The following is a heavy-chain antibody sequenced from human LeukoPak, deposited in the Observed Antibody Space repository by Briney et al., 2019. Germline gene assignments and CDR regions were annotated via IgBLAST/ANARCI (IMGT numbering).Heavy chain of an antibody. CDR3: ARGAVGATGAFDY. Sequence: ASVKVSCKASGGTFSSYDISWVRQAPGQGLEWMGGIIPIFGTANYAQKFQGRVTITTDESTSTAYMELSSLRSEDTAVYYCARGAVGATGAFDYWGQGTLVTVSS. CDR1: GGTFSSYD. CDR2: IIPIFGTA. V-gene: IGHV1-69*05. J-gene: IGHJ4*02. D-gene: IGHD1-26*01.